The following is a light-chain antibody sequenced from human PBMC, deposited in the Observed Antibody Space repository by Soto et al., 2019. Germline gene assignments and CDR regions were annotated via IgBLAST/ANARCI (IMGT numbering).Light chain of an antibody. V-gene: IGLV1-40*01. Sequence: QSVLTQPPSVSGAPGQRVTISCTGSSSNIGAGYDVHWYQQLPGTAPKLLIYGNSNRPSGVLDRFSGSKSGTSASLAITGLQAEDEADYYCQSYDSSLSGSDWVFGGGTKVTVL. J-gene: IGLJ3*02. CDR1: SSNIGAGYD. CDR2: GNS. CDR3: QSYDSSLSGSDWV.